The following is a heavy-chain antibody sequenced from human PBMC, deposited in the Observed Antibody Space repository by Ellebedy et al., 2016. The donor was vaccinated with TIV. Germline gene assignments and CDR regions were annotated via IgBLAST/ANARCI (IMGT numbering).Heavy chain of an antibody. J-gene: IGHJ3*01. CDR3: ARDPVGVGPAFDV. CDR2: ISYDGSSK. CDR1: GSTFSSHA. Sequence: PGGSLRLSCAASGSTFSSHAMAWVRQAPGKGLEWVAVISYDGSSKYHADSVKGRFTISRDNSKDTLYLQMNSLRAEDTAIYYCARDPVGVGPAFDVWGQGTMVTVSS. V-gene: IGHV3-30-3*01. D-gene: IGHD4-23*01.